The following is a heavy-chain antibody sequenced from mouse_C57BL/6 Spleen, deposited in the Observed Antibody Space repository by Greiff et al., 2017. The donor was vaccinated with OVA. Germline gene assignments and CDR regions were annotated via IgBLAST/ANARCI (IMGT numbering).Heavy chain of an antibody. D-gene: IGHD1-1*01. Sequence: VQLKQSGPELVKPGASVKISCKASGYSFTGYYMNWVKQSPEKSLEWIGEINPSTGGTTYNQKFKAKATLTVDKSSSTAYMQLKSLTSEDSAVYYCARLDAYYGSSSYYFDYWGQGTTLTVSS. CDR1: GYSFTGYY. CDR3: ARLDAYYGSSSYYFDY. V-gene: IGHV1-42*01. CDR2: INPSTGGT. J-gene: IGHJ2*01.